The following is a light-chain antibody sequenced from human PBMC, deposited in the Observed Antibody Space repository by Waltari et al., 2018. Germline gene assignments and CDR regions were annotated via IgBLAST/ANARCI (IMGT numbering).Light chain of an antibody. Sequence: QSVLAQPPSVSGAPGQRVTISCSGSSSNIGAGSDVHWYQHLPGTAPKLLIYGNSNRPGGVPDRFSGSKSGTSASLAITWLQAEDEADYYCQSYDSSLSGSVFGGGTKLTVL. CDR2: GNS. V-gene: IGLV1-40*01. CDR3: QSYDSSLSGSV. CDR1: SSNIGAGSD. J-gene: IGLJ3*02.